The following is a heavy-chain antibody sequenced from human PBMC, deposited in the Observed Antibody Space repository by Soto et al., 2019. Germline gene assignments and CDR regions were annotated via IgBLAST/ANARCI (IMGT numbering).Heavy chain of an antibody. D-gene: IGHD3-3*01. CDR2: IYHSGST. CDR3: ARGTQVYDFWSGYYRVARDGAGEIDY. CDR1: GGSISSGGYS. V-gene: IGHV4-30-2*01. Sequence: SETLSLTCAVSGGSISSGGYSWSWIRQPPGKSLEWIGYIYHSGSTYYNPSLKSRVTISVDRSRNQFSLKLSSVTAADTAVYYCARGTQVYDFWSGYYRVARDGAGEIDYWGQGTLVTVSS. J-gene: IGHJ4*02.